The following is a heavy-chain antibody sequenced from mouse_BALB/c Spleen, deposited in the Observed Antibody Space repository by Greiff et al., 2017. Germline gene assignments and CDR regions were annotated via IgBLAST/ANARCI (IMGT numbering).Heavy chain of an antibody. CDR3: ARWDPSDAMDY. D-gene: IGHD4-1*01. CDR2: INPYNGDT. Sequence: EVQGVESGPELVKPGASVKISCKASGYSFTGYFMNWVMQSHGKSLEWIGRINPYNGDTFYNQKFKGKATLTVDKSSSTAHMELRSLASEDSAVYYCARWDPSDAMDYWGQGTSVTVSS. J-gene: IGHJ4*01. V-gene: IGHV1-20*02. CDR1: GYSFTGYF.